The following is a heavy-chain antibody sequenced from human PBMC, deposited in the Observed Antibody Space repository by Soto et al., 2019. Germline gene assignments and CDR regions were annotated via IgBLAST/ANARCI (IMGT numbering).Heavy chain of an antibody. CDR2: ITWNSDRV. CDR1: GLTFDDYA. CDR3: GKGLSIAAIDY. V-gene: IGHV3-9*01. J-gene: IGHJ4*02. D-gene: IGHD6-13*01. Sequence: EVQLVESGGGLVQPGRSLRLSCTASGLTFDDYALHWVRQAPGKGLEWVSGITWNSDRVDYADSVKGRFTISRDNARNSLYLQMNSLGAEDTALYFCGKGLSIAAIDYWGQGTLVTVSS.